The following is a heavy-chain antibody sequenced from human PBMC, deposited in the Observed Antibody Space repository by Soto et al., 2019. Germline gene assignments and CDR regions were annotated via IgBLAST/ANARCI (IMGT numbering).Heavy chain of an antibody. V-gene: IGHV2-5*02. D-gene: IGHD3-9*01. CDR2: IYWDDDK. J-gene: IGHJ6*02. CDR1: GFSLSTSGVG. Sequence: SGPTLVNPTQTLTLTCTFSGFSLSTSGVGVGWNRQPPGKALEWLALIYWDDDKRYSPSLKSRLTITKDTSKNQVVLTITNMDPVDTATYYCAHRPPYYDILTGYYDYYYYGMDVWGQGTTVTVSS. CDR3: AHRPPYYDILTGYYDYYYYGMDV.